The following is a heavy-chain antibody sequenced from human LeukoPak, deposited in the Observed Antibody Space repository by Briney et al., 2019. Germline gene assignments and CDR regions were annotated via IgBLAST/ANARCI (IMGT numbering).Heavy chain of an antibody. V-gene: IGHV3-7*03. J-gene: IGHJ3*02. Sequence: GGSLRLSCAASGFTFSGYWMAWVRQAPGKGLEWVGNIRQGGNEKNYVDSVKARFTISRDNAKNSLYLQMNSLRAEDTAVYYCARDDSTDTSDSFLDAYAIWGQGTLVTVSS. CDR3: ARDDSTDTSDSFLDAYAI. D-gene: IGHD3-3*01. CDR1: GFTFSGYW. CDR2: IRQGGNEK.